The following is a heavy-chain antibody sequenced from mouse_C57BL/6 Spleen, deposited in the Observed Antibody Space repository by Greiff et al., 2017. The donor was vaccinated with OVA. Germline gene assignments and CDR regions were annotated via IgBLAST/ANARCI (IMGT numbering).Heavy chain of an antibody. Sequence: VQLQQSGPELVKPGASVKLSCKASGYTFTSYDINWVKQRPGQGLEWIGWIYPRDGSTKYNEKFKGKATLTVDTSSSTAYMELHSLTSEDSAVYFCARSGIYYGNSPFAYWGQGTLVTVSA. CDR1: GYTFTSYD. CDR3: ARSGIYYGNSPFAY. J-gene: IGHJ3*01. CDR2: IYPRDGST. D-gene: IGHD2-1*01. V-gene: IGHV1-85*01.